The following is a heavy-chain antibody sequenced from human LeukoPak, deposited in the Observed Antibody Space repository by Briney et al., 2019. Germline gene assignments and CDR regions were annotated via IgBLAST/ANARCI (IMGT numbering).Heavy chain of an antibody. D-gene: IGHD1-1*01. V-gene: IGHV3-21*01. CDR2: ISSSSSYI. CDR1: GFTLSSYS. J-gene: IGHJ3*02. CDR3: ARVGTYDAFDI. Sequence: GGSLRLSCAASGFTLSSYSVNWVRQAPGKGLEWVSSISSSSSYIYYADSVKGRFTISRDNAKNSLYLQMNSLRAEDTAVYYCARVGTYDAFDIWGQGTMVTVSS.